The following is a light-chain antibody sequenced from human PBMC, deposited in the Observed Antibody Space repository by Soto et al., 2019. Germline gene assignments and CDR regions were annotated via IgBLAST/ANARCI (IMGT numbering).Light chain of an antibody. CDR3: QQSYSTLFT. CDR2: AAS. Sequence: GDRVTITCRASQSISSYLNWYQQKPGKAPKLLIYAASSLQSGVPSRFSGSGSGTDFTLTISSLQPEDFASYYCQQSYSTLFTFGPGTRVDIK. J-gene: IGKJ3*01. V-gene: IGKV1-39*01. CDR1: QSISSY.